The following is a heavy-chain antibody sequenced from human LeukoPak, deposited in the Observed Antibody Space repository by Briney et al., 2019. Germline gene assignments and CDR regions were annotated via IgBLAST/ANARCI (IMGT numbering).Heavy chain of an antibody. D-gene: IGHD3-9*01. J-gene: IGHJ3*02. CDR3: ARVLVFYDILTGYYPKDAFDI. V-gene: IGHV1-18*01. Sequence: ASVKVSCKASGYTFTSYGISWVRQAPGQGLEWMGWISAYNGNTNYAQKLQGRVTMTTDTSTSTAYMELRSLRSDDTAVYYCARVLVFYDILTGYYPKDAFDIWGQGTMVTVPS. CDR1: GYTFTSYG. CDR2: ISAYNGNT.